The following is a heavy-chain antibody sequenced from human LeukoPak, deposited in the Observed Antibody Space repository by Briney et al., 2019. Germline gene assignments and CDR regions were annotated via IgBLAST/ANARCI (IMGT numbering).Heavy chain of an antibody. D-gene: IGHD2-2*01. V-gene: IGHV3-23*01. CDR1: GFTFSSYA. CDR3: AKGVGYCSSTSCHYYYMDV. J-gene: IGHJ6*03. Sequence: GGSLRLSCAASGFTFSSYAMSWVRQAPGKGLEWVSAISGSGGSTYYADSVKGRFTISRDNSKNTLYLQMNSLRAEDTAVYYCAKGVGYCSSTSCHYYYMDVWGKGTTVTVSS. CDR2: ISGSGGST.